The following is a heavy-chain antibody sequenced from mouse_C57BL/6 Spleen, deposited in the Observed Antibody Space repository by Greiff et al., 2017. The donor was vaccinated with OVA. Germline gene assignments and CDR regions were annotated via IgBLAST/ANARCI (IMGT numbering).Heavy chain of an antibody. CDR1: GYTFTDYY. CDR2: INPNNGGT. J-gene: IGHJ2*01. V-gene: IGHV1-26*01. D-gene: IGHD2-3*01. Sequence: EVQLQQSGPELVKPGASVKISCKASGYTFTDYYMNWVKQSHGKSLEWIGDINPNNGGTSYNQKFKGKATLTVDKSSSTAYMELRSLTSEDSAVYYCARAEDGYWGYWGQGTTLTVSS. CDR3: ARAEDGYWGY.